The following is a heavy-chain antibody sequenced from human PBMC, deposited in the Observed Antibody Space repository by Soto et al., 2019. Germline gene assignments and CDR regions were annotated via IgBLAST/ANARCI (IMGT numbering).Heavy chain of an antibody. D-gene: IGHD5-12*01. CDR1: GGSISSGGYY. V-gene: IGHV4-31*03. J-gene: IGHJ4*02. CDR2: IYYSGST. Sequence: SSETLSLTCTVSGGSISSGGYYWSWIRQHPGKGLEWIGYIYYSGSTYYNPSLKSRVTISVDTSKNQFSLKLSSVTAADTAVYYCARESRYYSGYDYYNYYFDYWGQGTLVTVSS. CDR3: ARESRYYSGYDYYNYYFDY.